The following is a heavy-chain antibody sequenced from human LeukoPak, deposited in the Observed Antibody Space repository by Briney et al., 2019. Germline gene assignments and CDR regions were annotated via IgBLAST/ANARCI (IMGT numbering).Heavy chain of an antibody. V-gene: IGHV4-61*01. CDR2: IYYSGST. CDR1: GGSVSSGSYY. D-gene: IGHD3-10*01. J-gene: IGHJ5*02. CDR3: ARVLLLWFGELLPGWFDP. Sequence: SETLSLTCTVSGGSVSSGSYYWSWIRQPPGKGLEWIGYIYYSGSTNYNPSLKSRVTISVDTSKNQSSLKLSSVTAADTAVYYCARVLLLWFGELLPGWFDPWGQGTLVTVS.